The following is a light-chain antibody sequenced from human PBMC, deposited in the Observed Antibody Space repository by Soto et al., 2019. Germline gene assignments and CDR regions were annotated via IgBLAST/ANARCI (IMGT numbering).Light chain of an antibody. CDR3: QQRSNWPPALT. J-gene: IGKJ1*01. CDR2: DAS. CDR1: QSVSSY. Sequence: EIVLTQSQATLSLSPGERATLSCRASQSVSSYLAWYQQKPGQAPRLLIYDASNRATGIPARFSGSGSGTDFTLTISSLEPEDFAVYYCQQRSNWPPALTVGQGTKVEIK. V-gene: IGKV3-11*01.